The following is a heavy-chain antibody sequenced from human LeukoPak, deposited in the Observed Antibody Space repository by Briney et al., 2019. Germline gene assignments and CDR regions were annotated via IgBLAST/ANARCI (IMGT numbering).Heavy chain of an antibody. Sequence: SETLSLTCAVYGGSFSGYYWSWIRQPPGKGLGWIGEINHSGSTNYNPSLKSRVTISVDTSKNQFSLKLSSVTAADTAVYYCARRGDYDFWSGYYATHFDYWGQGTLVTVSS. CDR2: INHSGST. CDR3: ARRGDYDFWSGYYATHFDY. D-gene: IGHD3-3*01. V-gene: IGHV4-34*01. CDR1: GGSFSGYY. J-gene: IGHJ4*02.